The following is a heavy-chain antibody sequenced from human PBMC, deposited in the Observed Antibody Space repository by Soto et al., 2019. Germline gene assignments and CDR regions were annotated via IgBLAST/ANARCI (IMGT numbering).Heavy chain of an antibody. CDR3: ARSIVRGSGSYIYYYMDV. CDR1: GGSISSYY. CDR2: IYYSGST. Sequence: PSETLSFTCTVSGGSISSYYWSWIRQPPGKGLEWIGYIYYSGSTNYNPSLKSRVTISVDTSKNQFSLKLSSVTAADTAVYYCARSIVRGSGSYIYYYMDVWGKGTTVTVSS. J-gene: IGHJ6*03. V-gene: IGHV4-59*01. D-gene: IGHD3-10*01.